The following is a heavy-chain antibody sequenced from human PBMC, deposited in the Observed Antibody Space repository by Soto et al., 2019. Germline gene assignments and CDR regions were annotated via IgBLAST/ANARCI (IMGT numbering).Heavy chain of an antibody. Sequence: ASVKVSCKASGYTFTSYDINWVRQATGQGLEWMGWMNPNSGNTGYAQKFQGRVTMTRNTSISTAYMELSSLRSEDTAFYHCAKDALYYDVLPGPNSWGQGTLVTVSS. V-gene: IGHV1-8*01. CDR1: GYTFTSYD. CDR2: MNPNSGNT. J-gene: IGHJ4*02. CDR3: AKDALYYDVLPGPNS. D-gene: IGHD3-9*01.